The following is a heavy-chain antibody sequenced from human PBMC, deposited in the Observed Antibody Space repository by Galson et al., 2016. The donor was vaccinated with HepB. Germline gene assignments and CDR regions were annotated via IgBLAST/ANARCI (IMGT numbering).Heavy chain of an antibody. Sequence: SLRLSCAASGFTFKIYAMHWVRQALGKGLDWVAVIWHDGSKKYFADSTKGRFTVSRDNSKNTLYLQMNSLSVEDTAVYYCARGDPWYSSGWGPDYWGQGTLVAVSS. V-gene: IGHV3-33*01. J-gene: IGHJ4*02. CDR2: IWHDGSKK. CDR3: ARGDPWYSSGWGPDY. CDR1: GFTFKIYA. D-gene: IGHD6-19*01.